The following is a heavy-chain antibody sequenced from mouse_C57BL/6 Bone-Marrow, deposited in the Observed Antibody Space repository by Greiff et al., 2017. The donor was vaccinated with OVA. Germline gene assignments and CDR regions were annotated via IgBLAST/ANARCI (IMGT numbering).Heavy chain of an antibody. D-gene: IGHD4-1*01. CDR1: GFTFSSYT. Sequence: EVQRVESGGGLVKPGGSLKLSCAASGFTFSSYTMSWVRQTPEKRLEWVATISGGGGNTYYPDSVKGRFTISRDNAKHTLYLQMSSLRSEDTALYYCARRTGTEVFDYWGQGTTLTVSS. J-gene: IGHJ2*01. CDR3: ARRTGTEVFDY. CDR2: ISGGGGNT. V-gene: IGHV5-9*01.